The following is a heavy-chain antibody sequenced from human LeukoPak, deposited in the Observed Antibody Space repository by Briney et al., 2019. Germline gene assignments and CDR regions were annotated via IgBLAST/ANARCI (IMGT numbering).Heavy chain of an antibody. CDR1: GFTFSGYW. V-gene: IGHV3-74*01. Sequence: GGSLRLCCAASGFTFSGYWMRWVRQAPGKGLVWASRINTDESSTDYADSVRGRFTISRDNAKNTLYLQMNSLRAEDTAVYYCARAASSTRVTYMDVWGKGTTVTVSS. D-gene: IGHD2-21*02. J-gene: IGHJ6*03. CDR2: INTDESST. CDR3: ARAASSTRVTYMDV.